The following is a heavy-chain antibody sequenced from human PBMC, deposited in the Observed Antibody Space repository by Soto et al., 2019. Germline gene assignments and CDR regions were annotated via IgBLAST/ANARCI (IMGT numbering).Heavy chain of an antibody. Sequence: ASVKVSCKASGYSLRNYAFAWVRQAPGQGLEWMAWLSGYNGDTQYAPKFQGRVSLTTDTSTNTAYMDLRTLRSDDTAVYYCARGFRGGDADWFDPWGQGTLVTVSS. CDR1: GYSLRNYA. CDR3: ARGFRGGDADWFDP. D-gene: IGHD2-21*02. CDR2: LSGYNGDT. J-gene: IGHJ5*02. V-gene: IGHV1-18*01.